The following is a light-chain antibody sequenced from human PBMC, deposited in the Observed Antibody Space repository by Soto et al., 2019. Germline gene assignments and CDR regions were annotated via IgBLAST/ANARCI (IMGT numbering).Light chain of an antibody. V-gene: IGKV3D-15*01. CDR3: QQYNNWPPT. J-gene: IGKJ5*01. CDR2: DAF. Sequence: EIVLTQSPATLSLSPGERATLSCRASQSVGSYLAWYQQKPGQAPRLLIYDAFNRATGIPARFSGSGSGTEFTLTISSLQSEDFAVYYCQQYNNWPPTFGQGTRLEIK. CDR1: QSVGSY.